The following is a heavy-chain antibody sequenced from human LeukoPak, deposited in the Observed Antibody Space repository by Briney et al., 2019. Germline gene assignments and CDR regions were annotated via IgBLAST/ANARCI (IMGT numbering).Heavy chain of an antibody. CDR3: VRDDGGGGLDY. V-gene: IGHV4-59*01. Sequence: PSETLSLTCTVSGGSINNYYWNWIRQPPGKGLEWIGYIYYSGVTNYNPSLKSRVTISVDTSKNQFSLKLSSVSAADTAVYYCVRDDGGGGLDYWGQGTLVTVSS. D-gene: IGHD2-21*01. J-gene: IGHJ4*02. CDR1: GGSINNYY. CDR2: IYYSGVT.